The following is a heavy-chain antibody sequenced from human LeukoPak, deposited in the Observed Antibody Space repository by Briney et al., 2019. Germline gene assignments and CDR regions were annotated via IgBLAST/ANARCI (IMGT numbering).Heavy chain of an antibody. CDR3: AKDRAVATKSGPGD. CDR2: ISYDGSNK. V-gene: IGHV3-30*18. J-gene: IGHJ4*02. Sequence: PGGSLRLSCAASGFTFSSYAMSWVRQAPGKGLEWVAVISYDGSNKYYADSVKGRFTISRDNSKNTLYLQMNSLRAEDTAVYYCAKDRAVATKSGPGDWGQGTLVTVSS. CDR1: GFTFSSYA. D-gene: IGHD5-12*01.